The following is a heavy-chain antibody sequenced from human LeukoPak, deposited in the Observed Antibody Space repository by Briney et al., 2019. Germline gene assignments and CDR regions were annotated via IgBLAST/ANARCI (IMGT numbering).Heavy chain of an antibody. Sequence: SETLSLTCAVSGYSISTAYYWGWIRQPPGKGLEWIGTIYHTGTTSYNSSLESRVTMSVDTSKNKFSLKLSSVTAADAAIYYCARQGDDYGAMDYWGQGTLVSVSS. V-gene: IGHV4-38-2*01. D-gene: IGHD4/OR15-4a*01. CDR2: IYHTGTT. CDR3: ARQGDDYGAMDY. J-gene: IGHJ4*02. CDR1: GYSISTAYY.